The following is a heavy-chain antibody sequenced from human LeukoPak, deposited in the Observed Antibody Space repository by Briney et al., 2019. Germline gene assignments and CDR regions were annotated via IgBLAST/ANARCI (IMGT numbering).Heavy chain of an antibody. Sequence: GGSLRLSCAAAGFTFSSYAMHWVRQAPGKWLEWLAVISYDGSNKYYADSVKGRFTISRDNSKNPLYLQMNSLRAEDTAVYYCGRDYEERTTDYWGQGTLVTVSS. D-gene: IGHD3-16*01. V-gene: IGHV3-30-3*01. CDR2: ISYDGSNK. J-gene: IGHJ4*02. CDR1: GFTFSSYA. CDR3: GRDYEERTTDY.